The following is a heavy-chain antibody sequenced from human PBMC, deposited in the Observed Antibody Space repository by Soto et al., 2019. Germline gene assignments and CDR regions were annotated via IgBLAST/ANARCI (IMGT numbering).Heavy chain of an antibody. V-gene: IGHV1-3*01. J-gene: IGHJ3*02. CDR2: INAGNGNT. CDR1: GYTFTSYA. D-gene: IGHD2-15*01. Sequence: ASVKVSCKASGYTFTSYAMHWVRQAPGQRLEWMGWINAGNGNTKYSQKFQGRVTITRDTSASTAYMELSSLRSEDTAVYYRAREPLLLGYCSGGSCYSDAFDIWGQGTMVTVSS. CDR3: AREPLLLGYCSGGSCYSDAFDI.